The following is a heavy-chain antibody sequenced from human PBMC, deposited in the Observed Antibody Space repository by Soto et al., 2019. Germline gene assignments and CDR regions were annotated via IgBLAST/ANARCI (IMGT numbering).Heavy chain of an antibody. CDR1: GDTFNFYT. V-gene: IGHV1-69*02. D-gene: IGHD3-10*01. CDR3: ATSFGSGSRAFDY. J-gene: IGHJ4*02. Sequence: QVQLVQSGAEVKKPGSSGEVSCKASGDTFNFYTINWVRQAPGLGLEWMGRVNPILSFSNSALKFQGRVTXTXDXXASTAYMVLSSLRSEDTAIYYCATSFGSGSRAFDYWGQGALVTVSS. CDR2: VNPILSFS.